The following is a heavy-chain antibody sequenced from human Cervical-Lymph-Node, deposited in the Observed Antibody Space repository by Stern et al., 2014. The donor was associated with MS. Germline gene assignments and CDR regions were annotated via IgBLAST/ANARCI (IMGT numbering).Heavy chain of an antibody. J-gene: IGHJ6*02. CDR1: GFSLSTSGVG. CDR3: ARGEYYFDSSGYYGYYYGMDV. Sequence: SGPTLVKPTQTLTLTCTFSGFSLSTSGVGVAWIRQPPGKALEWLALIYWDDDKRYSPSLKSRLTITKDTSKNQVVLTMTNMDPVDTATYYCARGEYYFDSSGYYGYYYGMDVWGQGTTVTVSS. CDR2: IYWDDDK. D-gene: IGHD3-22*01. V-gene: IGHV2-5*02.